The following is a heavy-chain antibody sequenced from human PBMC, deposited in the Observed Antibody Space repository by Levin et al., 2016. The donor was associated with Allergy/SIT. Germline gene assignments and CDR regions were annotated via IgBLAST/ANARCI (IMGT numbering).Heavy chain of an antibody. CDR3: ARPRSLEYSSSWTPHTDHWYFDL. CDR1: GGSFSGYY. J-gene: IGHJ2*01. D-gene: IGHD6-13*01. CDR2: INHSGST. V-gene: IGHV4-34*01. Sequence: LRLSCAVYGGSFSGYYWSWIRQPPGKGLEWIGEINHSGSTNYNPSLKSRVTISVDTSKNQFSLKLSSVTAADTAVYYCARPRSLEYSSSWTPHTDHWYFDLWGRGTLVTVSS.